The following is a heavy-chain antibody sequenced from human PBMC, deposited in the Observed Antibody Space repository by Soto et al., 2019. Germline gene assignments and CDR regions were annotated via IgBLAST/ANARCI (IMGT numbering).Heavy chain of an antibody. Sequence: ASVKVSCKASGGTFSSYAISWVRQAPGQGLEWMGGIVPIFGTANYAQKFQGRVTITADESTSTAYMELSSLRSEDTAVYYCASPGERATLYYYGSGPRPYYYGMDVWGQGXTVTVSS. CDR2: IVPIFGTA. J-gene: IGHJ6*02. D-gene: IGHD3-10*01. CDR1: GGTFSSYA. V-gene: IGHV1-69*13. CDR3: ASPGERATLYYYGSGPRPYYYGMDV.